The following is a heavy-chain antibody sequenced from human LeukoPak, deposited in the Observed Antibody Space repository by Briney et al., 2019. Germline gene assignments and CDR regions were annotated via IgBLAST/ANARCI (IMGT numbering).Heavy chain of an antibody. Sequence: GGSLRLSCAASGFTLSSHCMHWVRQAPGKGLEWVALIWYDGSKENYADSVKGRFTISRDMSKNTLNLQMNSLRVEDTAVFYCARDLSFGSLDFRGQGTLVTVSS. CDR1: GFTLSSHC. CDR2: IWYDGSKE. J-gene: IGHJ4*02. CDR3: ARDLSFGSLDF. V-gene: IGHV3-33*01. D-gene: IGHD1-26*01.